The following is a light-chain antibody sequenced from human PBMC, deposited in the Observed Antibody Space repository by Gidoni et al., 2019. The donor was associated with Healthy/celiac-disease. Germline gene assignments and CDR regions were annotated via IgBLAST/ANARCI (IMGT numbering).Light chain of an antibody. CDR1: SSNIGAGYD. V-gene: IGLV1-40*01. Sequence: QPVLTQPPSVSGAPGQRVTIPCTGSSSNIGAGYDVHWYQQLPGTAPKLLIYGNSNRPSGVPDRFSGSKSGTSASLAITGLQAEDEADYYCQSYDSSLSGSHVVFGGGTKLTVL. J-gene: IGLJ2*01. CDR2: GNS. CDR3: QSYDSSLSGSHVV.